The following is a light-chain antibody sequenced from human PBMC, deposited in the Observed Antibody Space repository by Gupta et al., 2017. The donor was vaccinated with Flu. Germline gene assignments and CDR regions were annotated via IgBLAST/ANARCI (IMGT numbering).Light chain of an antibody. V-gene: IGKV1-5*03. CDR3: QQCNRYPYT. CDR1: RSGNTC. CDR2: KAS. J-gene: IGKJ2*01. Sequence: YSMSSTCLVSRSGNTCLDWFQQKPGKAPRRLIYKASSLDCGVPSRFSGSGSGSDFTLIISRLQPDDVAIYYCQQCNRYPYTFGQGTKLEIK.